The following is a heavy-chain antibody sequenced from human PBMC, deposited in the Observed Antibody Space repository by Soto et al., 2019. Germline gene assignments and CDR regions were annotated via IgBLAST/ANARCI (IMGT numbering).Heavy chain of an antibody. CDR3: ARWYYYDRWFDP. CDR1: GGSISSGGYY. Sequence: PSETLSLTCTVSGGSISSGGYYWSWIRQHPGKGLEWIGYIYYSGSTYYNPSLKSRVTISVDTSKNQFSLKLSSVTAADTAVYYCARWYYYDRWFDPWGQGTLVTAPQ. CDR2: IYYSGST. V-gene: IGHV4-31*03. J-gene: IGHJ5*02. D-gene: IGHD3-22*01.